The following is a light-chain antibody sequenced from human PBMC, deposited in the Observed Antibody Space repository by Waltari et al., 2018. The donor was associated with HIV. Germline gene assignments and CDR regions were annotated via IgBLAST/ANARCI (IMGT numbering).Light chain of an antibody. J-gene: IGKJ4*01. CDR2: WAS. CDR3: QQCYSVPLT. Sequence: DIVMTQSPDSLAVSLGERATIDCKSSQSVLYNSNNKNYLAWYQHKPGQSPNLLIYWASTRESGVPDRFSGSGSGTDFTLTISSLQAEDVAVYYCQQCYSVPLTFGGGTKVEIK. CDR1: QSVLYNSNNKNY. V-gene: IGKV4-1*01.